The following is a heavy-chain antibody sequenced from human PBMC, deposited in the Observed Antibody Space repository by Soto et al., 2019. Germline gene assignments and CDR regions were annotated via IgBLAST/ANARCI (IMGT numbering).Heavy chain of an antibody. J-gene: IGHJ3*02. V-gene: IGHV4-34*01. CDR3: ARVERGTATTVVDAFDI. CDR2: MSHSGGT. D-gene: IGHD1-1*01. Sequence: QVQLQQWGAGLLKPSETLSLTCAVYGGFVSSGSYYWSWIRQPPGKGLEWIGEMSHSGGTHFNPYLKSRVTISVHTSKNLFFRRMSAVTAADTALYYWARVERGTATTVVDAFDIWVPGTMVTVTS. CDR1: GGFVSSGSYY.